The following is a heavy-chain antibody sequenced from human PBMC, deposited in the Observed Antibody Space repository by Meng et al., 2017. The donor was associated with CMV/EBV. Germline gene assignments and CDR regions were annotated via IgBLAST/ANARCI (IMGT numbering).Heavy chain of an antibody. Sequence: VRSGGEVKKPGSSVKVSCKASGGTFSSYAISWGRQAPGQGLEWMGGIIPIFGTANYAQKFQGRVTITADESTSTAYMELSSLRSEDTAVYYCAREVDDYGDGWYFDLWGRGTLVTVSS. CDR2: IIPIFGTA. V-gene: IGHV1-69*01. CDR1: GGTFSSYA. D-gene: IGHD4-17*01. CDR3: AREVDDYGDGWYFDL. J-gene: IGHJ2*01.